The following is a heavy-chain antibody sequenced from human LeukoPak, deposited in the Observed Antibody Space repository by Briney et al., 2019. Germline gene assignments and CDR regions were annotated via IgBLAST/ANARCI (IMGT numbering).Heavy chain of an antibody. CDR3: ARGPIQLWIHNAMDV. J-gene: IGHJ6*02. V-gene: IGHV3-49*04. CDR1: GFTFGDHA. Sequence: GGSLRLSCTGSGFTFGDHAMSWVRQAPGKGLEWVGFIRSKAYRGTTEYAASVKGRFTISRDDSASIAYLQMNCLKTEDTAVYYCARGPIQLWIHNAMDVWGQGTTVTISS. CDR2: IRSKAYRGTT. D-gene: IGHD1-1*01.